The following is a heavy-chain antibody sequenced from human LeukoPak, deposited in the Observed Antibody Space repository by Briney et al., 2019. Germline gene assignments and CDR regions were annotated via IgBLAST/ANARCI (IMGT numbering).Heavy chain of an antibody. J-gene: IGHJ6*02. V-gene: IGHV3-23*01. Sequence: GGSLRLSCAASGFTFSSYAMSWGRQAPGKGLELVSANSGSGGSTYYADSVKGRFTISRDNSKNTLYLQMNSLRAEDTAVYYCAKGYGAGFGSGTTNYYYYGMDVWGQGTTVTVSS. CDR1: GFTFSSYA. CDR2: NSGSGGST. D-gene: IGHD3-10*01. CDR3: AKGYGAGFGSGTTNYYYYGMDV.